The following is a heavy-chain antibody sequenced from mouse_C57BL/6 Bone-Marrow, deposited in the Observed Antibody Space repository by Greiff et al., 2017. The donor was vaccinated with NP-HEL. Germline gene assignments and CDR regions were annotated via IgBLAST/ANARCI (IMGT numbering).Heavy chain of an antibody. Sequence: DVHLVESGGDLVKPGGSLKLSCAASGFTFSSYGMSWVRQTPDKRLEWVATISSGGSYTYYPDSVKGRFTISRDNAKNTLYLQMSSLKSEDTAMYYCASGVAMDYWGQGTSVTVSS. CDR1: GFTFSSYG. CDR3: ASGVAMDY. CDR2: ISSGGSYT. V-gene: IGHV5-6*01. J-gene: IGHJ4*01.